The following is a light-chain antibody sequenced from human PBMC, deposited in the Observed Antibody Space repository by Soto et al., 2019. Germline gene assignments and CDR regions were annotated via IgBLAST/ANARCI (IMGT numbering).Light chain of an antibody. CDR1: QSVTHSANNKNY. CDR2: WAS. V-gene: IGKV4-1*01. J-gene: IGKJ1*01. CDR3: HQYFSTPRT. Sequence: DIVLTQSPDSLAVSLGERATINCKSSQSVTHSANNKNYLAWYQQKPGQPPTWLTYWASTRESGVLARFSGSGSGTDFTLTISSLQADDVAVYYCHQYFSTPRTFGQGTKVEIK.